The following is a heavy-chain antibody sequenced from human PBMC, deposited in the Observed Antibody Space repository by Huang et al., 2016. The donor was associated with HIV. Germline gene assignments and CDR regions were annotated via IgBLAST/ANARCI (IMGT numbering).Heavy chain of an antibody. V-gene: IGHV4-34*01. CDR2: INHNGRT. D-gene: IGHD3-9*01. CDR1: GGSFRNYF. Sequence: QVHLQQWGAGLLKPSEALSLTCAVYGGSFRNYFWSWIRQPPGKGLEWLGEINHNGRTSYSPSLKSRVTISGDTSKNQFSLKLSAVTAADTAVYYCARVEINTLTGYFSSFDNWGQGTLVTVSS. J-gene: IGHJ4*02. CDR3: ARVEINTLTGYFSSFDN.